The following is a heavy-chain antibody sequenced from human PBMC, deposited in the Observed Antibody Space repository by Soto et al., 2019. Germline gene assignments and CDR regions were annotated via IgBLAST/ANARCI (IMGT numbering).Heavy chain of an antibody. D-gene: IGHD3-10*01. CDR1: GYTFTSYD. CDR3: ARTVVLWFGTIGVSAY. CDR2: MNPNSGNT. V-gene: IGHV1-8*01. J-gene: IGHJ1*01. Sequence: QVQLVQSGAEVKKPGASVKVSCKASGYTFTSYDINWVRQATGQGLEWMGWMNPNSGNTGYAQKFQGRVTMTSNTSISTAYMERSRMRAEDTAVYYCARTVVLWFGTIGVSAYWGQGTLVTVSS.